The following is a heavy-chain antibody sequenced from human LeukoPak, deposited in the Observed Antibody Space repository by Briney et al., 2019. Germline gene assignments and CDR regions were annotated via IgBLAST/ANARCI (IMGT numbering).Heavy chain of an antibody. CDR3: AKPRSAWSRDFDS. CDR1: GFTFSNYA. Sequence: GGSLRLSCAVSGFTFSNYAMSWLRQAPGEGLEWVSAIGDSGATTYYADSVKGRFTISRDNSKNTLYLQMNSLRAEDTALYYCAKPRSAWSRDFDSRGQGTLVTVSS. V-gene: IGHV3-23*01. D-gene: IGHD6-19*01. J-gene: IGHJ4*02. CDR2: IGDSGATT.